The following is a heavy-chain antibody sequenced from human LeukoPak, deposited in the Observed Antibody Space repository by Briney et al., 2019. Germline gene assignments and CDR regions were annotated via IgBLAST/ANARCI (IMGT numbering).Heavy chain of an antibody. J-gene: IGHJ4*02. Sequence: GGSLRLSCAASGFTFSNYWMAWVRQAPGKGPEWVANIKQDGSEKYYVDSVKGRFTISRDNAKNSLYLQMNSLRAEDTAVYYCARGTPMIVVVTPFDYWGQGTLVTVSS. CDR3: ARGTPMIVVVTPFDY. CDR2: IKQDGSEK. V-gene: IGHV3-7*03. D-gene: IGHD3-22*01. CDR1: GFTFSNYW.